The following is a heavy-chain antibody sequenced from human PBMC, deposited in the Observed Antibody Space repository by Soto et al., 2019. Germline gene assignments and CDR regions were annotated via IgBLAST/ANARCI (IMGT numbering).Heavy chain of an antibody. J-gene: IGHJ3*02. D-gene: IGHD6-19*01. CDR2: ISAYNGNT. CDR3: ARVNSSVWYYRHDAFDI. CDR1: GYTFTSYG. Sequence: QVQLVQSGAEVKKPGASVKVSCKASGYTFTSYGISWVRQAPGQGLEWMGWISAYNGNTNYAQKLQGRVTMTTETSTSTAYMELRSLRSDDTAVYYCARVNSSVWYYRHDAFDIWGQGTMVTVSS. V-gene: IGHV1-18*01.